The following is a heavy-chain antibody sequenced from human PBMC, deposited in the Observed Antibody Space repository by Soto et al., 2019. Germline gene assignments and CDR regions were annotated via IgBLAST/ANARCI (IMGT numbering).Heavy chain of an antibody. CDR3: ATGRAAGRGDWLDP. J-gene: IGHJ5*02. V-gene: IGHV6-1*01. CDR1: GDSVSSNSAA. Sequence: SQTLSLTCDISGDSVSSNSAAWNWIRQSPSRGLEWLGRTYYRSKWYNDYAVSVRGRITINPDTSKNQFSLQLKSVTTDDTAVYYCATGRAAGRGDWLDPWGQGXQVTVSS. CDR2: TYYRSKWYN. D-gene: IGHD6-13*01.